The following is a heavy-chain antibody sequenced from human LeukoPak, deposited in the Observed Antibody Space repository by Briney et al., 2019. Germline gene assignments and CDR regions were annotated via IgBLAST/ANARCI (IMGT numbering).Heavy chain of an antibody. CDR1: GGSISSYY. V-gene: IGHV4-59*01. CDR2: TYYSGST. Sequence: SETLSLTCTVSGGSISSYYWSWIRQPPGKGLEWIGYTYYSGSTNYNPSLKSRVTISVDTSKNQFSLKLSSVTAADTAVYYCARESGYDFLAFDIWGQGTMVTVSS. J-gene: IGHJ3*02. CDR3: ARESGYDFLAFDI. D-gene: IGHD5-12*01.